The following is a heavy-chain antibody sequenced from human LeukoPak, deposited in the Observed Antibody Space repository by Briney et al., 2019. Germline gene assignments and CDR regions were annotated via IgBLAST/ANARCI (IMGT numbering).Heavy chain of an antibody. V-gene: IGHV3-7*01. CDR1: GFTFTTYW. Sequence: PGGSLRFSCAASGFTFTTYWMTWVRQAPGKGLEWVANIKQDGSQKYYVDSVKGRFTISRDNAKNSLYLQMNSLKAEDTAVYYCARENWANDYWGQGTLVTVSS. D-gene: IGHD7-27*01. CDR3: ARENWANDY. J-gene: IGHJ4*02. CDR2: IKQDGSQK.